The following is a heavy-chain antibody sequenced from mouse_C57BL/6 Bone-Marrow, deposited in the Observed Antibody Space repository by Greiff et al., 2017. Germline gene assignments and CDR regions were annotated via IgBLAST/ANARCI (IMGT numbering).Heavy chain of an antibody. D-gene: IGHD1-1*01. J-gene: IGHJ2*01. CDR3: ASYSGSSYVDYFDY. CDR2: INSDGGST. CDR1: EYEFPSHD. Sequence: EVKLVESGGGLVQPGESLKLSCESNEYEFPSHDMSWVRKTPEKRLELVAAINSDGGSTYYPDTMERRFIISRDNTMKTLYLQMSSRRSEDTALYYCASYSGSSYVDYFDYWGQGTTLTVSS. V-gene: IGHV5-2*01.